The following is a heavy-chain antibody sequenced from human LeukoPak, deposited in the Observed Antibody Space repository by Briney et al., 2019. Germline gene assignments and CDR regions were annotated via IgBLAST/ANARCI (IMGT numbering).Heavy chain of an antibody. CDR1: GGSISSGGYY. Sequence: SETLSLTCTVSGGSISSGGYYWTWIRQDPGKGLEWIGYIYYSGNTFYNPALKSRATISVDTSKSQFSLKLSSVTAADTAVYYCARDGGGDYDILTPESFDIWGQGTMVTVSS. D-gene: IGHD3-9*01. CDR2: IYYSGNT. V-gene: IGHV4-31*03. J-gene: IGHJ3*02. CDR3: ARDGGGDYDILTPESFDI.